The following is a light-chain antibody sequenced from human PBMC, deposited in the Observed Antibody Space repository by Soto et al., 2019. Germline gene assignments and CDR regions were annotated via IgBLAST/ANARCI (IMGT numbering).Light chain of an antibody. Sequence: QSVLTQPASVSGSPGQSITISCTGTSSDVGGYNYVSWYQQHPGKAPKLMIYEVSNRPSGVSNRFSGSKSGNTASLTISGLQAEDEAGYYCSSYTSRSAYVVFGGGTKLTVL. CDR2: EVS. V-gene: IGLV2-14*01. CDR1: SSDVGGYNY. J-gene: IGLJ2*01. CDR3: SSYTSRSAYVV.